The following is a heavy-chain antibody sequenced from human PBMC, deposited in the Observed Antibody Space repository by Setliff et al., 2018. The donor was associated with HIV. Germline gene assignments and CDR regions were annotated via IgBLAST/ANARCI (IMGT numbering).Heavy chain of an antibody. Sequence: ASVKVSCKASGYNFGFYGISWVRQAPGQGLEWMGWVNEDNGDRNFAPSVQGRIALTTDTSTNTAYMELTNLRSDDTAFYFCVRDEKRAAGGSMYYFDYWGQGTLVTVSS. CDR1: GYNFGFYG. CDR3: VRDEKRAAGGSMYYFDY. CDR2: VNEDNGDR. J-gene: IGHJ4*02. V-gene: IGHV1-18*01. D-gene: IGHD5-12*01.